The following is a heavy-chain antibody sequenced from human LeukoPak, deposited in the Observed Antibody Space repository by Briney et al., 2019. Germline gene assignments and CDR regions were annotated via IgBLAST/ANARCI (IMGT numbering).Heavy chain of an antibody. CDR2: ISGGST. Sequence: GGSLRLSCAASGFTFSSYAMSWVRQAPGKGLEWVSAISGGSTYYADSVKGRFTISRDNSKNTLYLQMNSLRAEDTAVYYCANEYGGNFDYWGQGTLVTVSS. CDR1: GFTFSSYA. J-gene: IGHJ4*02. CDR3: ANEYGGNFDY. D-gene: IGHD4-23*01. V-gene: IGHV3-23*01.